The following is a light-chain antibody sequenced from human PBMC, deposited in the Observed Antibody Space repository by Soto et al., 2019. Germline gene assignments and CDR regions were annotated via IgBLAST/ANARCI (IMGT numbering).Light chain of an antibody. J-gene: IGLJ1*01. CDR3: TSYAGGNNV. CDR2: EVN. CDR1: SSDVGGYNY. V-gene: IGLV2-8*01. Sequence: QSALTQPPSASGSPGQSVTISCTGTSSDVGGYNYVSWYQQHPGKVPKLIIYEVNKRPSGVPDRFSGSKSGNTDSLIVAGLQAEDEADYYCTSYAGGNNVFGTGTKVTVL.